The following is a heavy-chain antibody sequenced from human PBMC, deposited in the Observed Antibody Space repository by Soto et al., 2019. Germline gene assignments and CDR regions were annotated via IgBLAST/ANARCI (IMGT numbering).Heavy chain of an antibody. CDR2: ISSNGGST. CDR3: ARDQSTVTTLSAR. Sequence: EVQLVESGGGLVQPGGSLRLSCAASGFTFSSYAMHWVRQAPGKGLEYVSAISSNGGSTYYANSVKGRFTISRDNSKNTLYLQMGSLRAEDMAVYYCARDQSTVTTLSARWGQGTLVTVSS. V-gene: IGHV3-64*01. J-gene: IGHJ4*02. D-gene: IGHD4-17*01. CDR1: GFTFSSYA.